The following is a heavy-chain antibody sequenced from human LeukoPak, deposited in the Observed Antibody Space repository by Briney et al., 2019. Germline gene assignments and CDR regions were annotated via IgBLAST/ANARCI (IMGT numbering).Heavy chain of an antibody. D-gene: IGHD3-10*01. J-gene: IGHJ4*02. CDR1: GFTFSSYA. CDR3: AKDYHYGSGSYYKRPQAGY. V-gene: IGHV3-23*01. Sequence: PGGSLRLSCAASGFTFSSYAMSWVRQAPGKGLEWVSAISGSGGSTYYADSVKGRFTISRDNSKNTLYLQMNSLRAEDTAVYYCAKDYHYGSGSYYKRPQAGYWGQGTLVTVSS. CDR2: ISGSGGST.